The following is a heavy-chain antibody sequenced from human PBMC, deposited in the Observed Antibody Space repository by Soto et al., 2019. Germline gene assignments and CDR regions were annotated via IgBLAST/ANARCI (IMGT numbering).Heavy chain of an antibody. Sequence: QITLKESGPTPLKPTQTLTLTCTFSGFSLSTSGEGVGWIRQPPGKALEWLALIYWDDNKRYSPSLKSRPTITKDATENQVILTMTNMDPVDTATYYCAHRRSSIVAAGTGRDTFDYWGQGTLVTVSS. J-gene: IGHJ4*02. CDR2: IYWDDNK. V-gene: IGHV2-5*02. CDR3: AHRRSSIVAAGTGRDTFDY. CDR1: GFSLSTSGEG. D-gene: IGHD6-13*01.